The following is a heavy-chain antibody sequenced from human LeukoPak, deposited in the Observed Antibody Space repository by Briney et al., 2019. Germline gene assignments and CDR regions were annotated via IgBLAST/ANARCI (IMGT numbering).Heavy chain of an antibody. D-gene: IGHD6-19*01. CDR3: ARARAVAGPFDY. V-gene: IGHV3-30*04. CDR1: GFTFSSYA. CDR2: ISYDGSNK. J-gene: IGHJ4*02. Sequence: GGSLRLSCAASGFTFSSYAMHWVRQAPGKGLEWVAVISYDGSNKYYADSVKGRFTISRDNSKNTLYLQMNSLRAEDTAVYYCARARAVAGPFDYWGQGTLVTVPS.